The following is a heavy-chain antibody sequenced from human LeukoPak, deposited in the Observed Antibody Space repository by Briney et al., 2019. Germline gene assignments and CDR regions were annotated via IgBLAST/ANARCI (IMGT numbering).Heavy chain of an antibody. CDR2: IYYSGST. CDR3: AKYGDGGFDWLADAFDI. CDR1: GGSISSYY. J-gene: IGHJ3*02. Sequence: SETLSLTCTVSGGSISSYYWSWLRQPPGKGLEWIGYIYYSGSTNYNPSLKSRVTISVDTSKNQFSLKLSSVTAADTAVYYCAKYGDGGFDWLADAFDIWGQGTMVTVSS. D-gene: IGHD3-9*01. V-gene: IGHV4-59*01.